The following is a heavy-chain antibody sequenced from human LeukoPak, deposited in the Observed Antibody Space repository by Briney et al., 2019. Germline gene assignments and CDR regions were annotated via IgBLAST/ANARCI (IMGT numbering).Heavy chain of an antibody. D-gene: IGHD4-23*01. CDR2: ISTSGST. Sequence: SETLSLTCTVSGDSISSYFWTWIRQPAGKGLEWVGRISTSGSTNYNPSLKSRVTMSVDTPKNQFSLNLSSVTAADTAVYYCARGSAVVTRGLDYWGQGTLVTVSS. V-gene: IGHV4-4*07. J-gene: IGHJ4*02. CDR3: ARGSAVVTRGLDY. CDR1: GDSISSYF.